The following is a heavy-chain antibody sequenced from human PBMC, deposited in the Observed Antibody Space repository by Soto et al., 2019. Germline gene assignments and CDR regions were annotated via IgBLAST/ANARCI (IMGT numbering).Heavy chain of an antibody. J-gene: IGHJ5*02. Sequence: SETLSLTCAVYGGSFSGYYWSWIRQPPGKGLEWIGEINHSGSTNYNPSLKSRVTISVDTSKNQFSLKLSSVTAADTAVYYCARGKLGELVVVPAAMSRWFDPWGQGTLVTVS. CDR1: GGSFSGYY. D-gene: IGHD2-2*01. CDR2: INHSGST. V-gene: IGHV4-34*01. CDR3: ARGKLGELVVVPAAMSRWFDP.